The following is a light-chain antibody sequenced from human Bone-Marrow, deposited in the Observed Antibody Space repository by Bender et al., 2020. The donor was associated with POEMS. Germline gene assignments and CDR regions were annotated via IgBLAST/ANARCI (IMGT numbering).Light chain of an antibody. CDR3: QAYDSSLSGGV. CDR2: DNT. J-gene: IGLJ3*02. V-gene: IGLV1-40*01. CDR1: SSNIGAGYD. Sequence: QSVLTQPPSVSGAPGQRVTISCTGSSSNIGAGYDVHWYQQFPGTAPKLLIYDNTNRPSGIPDRFSGSKSGTSASLAITGLQAEDEADYYCQAYDSSLSGGVFGGGTQLTVL.